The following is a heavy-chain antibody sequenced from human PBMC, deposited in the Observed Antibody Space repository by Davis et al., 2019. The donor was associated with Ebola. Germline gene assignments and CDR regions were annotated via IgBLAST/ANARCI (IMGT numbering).Heavy chain of an antibody. V-gene: IGHV3-53*05. CDR3: ATTQWLREFDN. J-gene: IGHJ4*02. D-gene: IGHD6-19*01. Sequence: GESLNISCAASGFTVSSNYMSWVRQAPGKGLEWVSVIFSGGSTYYADSVKGRFTISRDKSNNTLYLEMSSLRVDGTAVYYCATTQWLREFDNWGQGTLVTVSS. CDR1: GFTVSSNY. CDR2: IFSGGST.